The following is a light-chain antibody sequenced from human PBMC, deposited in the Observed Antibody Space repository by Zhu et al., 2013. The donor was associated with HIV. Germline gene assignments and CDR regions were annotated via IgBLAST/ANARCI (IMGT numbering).Light chain of an antibody. CDR2: ETS. V-gene: IGKV3-20*01. Sequence: DIVLTQSPGTLSLSPGDTATLSCRASQSVSSSFLAWYQQKPGQPPRLLMYETSTRAAGIPARFSGSGSVRDFTLTISRLETEDFAVYYCQQYGSSPRTFGQGTKVEI. CDR3: QQYGSSPRT. J-gene: IGKJ1*01. CDR1: QSVSSSF.